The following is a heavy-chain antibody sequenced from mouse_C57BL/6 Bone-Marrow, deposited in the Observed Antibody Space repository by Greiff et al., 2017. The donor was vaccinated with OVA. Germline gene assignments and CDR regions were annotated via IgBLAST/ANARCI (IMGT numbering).Heavy chain of an antibody. CDR1: GYTFTSYW. CDR2: IHPNSGST. J-gene: IGHJ1*03. V-gene: IGHV1-64*01. D-gene: IGHD1-1*01. CDR3: AREDYYGSRNWYFDV. Sequence: VQLQQSGAELVKPGASVKLSCKASGYTFTSYWMHWVKQRPGQGLEWIGMIHPNSGSTNYNEKFKSKATLTVDKSSSTAYMQLSSLTSEDSAVYYCAREDYYGSRNWYFDVWGTGTTVTVSS.